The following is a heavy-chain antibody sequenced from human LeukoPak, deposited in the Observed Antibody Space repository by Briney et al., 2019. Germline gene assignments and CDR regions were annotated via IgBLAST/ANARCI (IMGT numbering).Heavy chain of an antibody. CDR2: IYSGGET. V-gene: IGHV4-39*02. CDR3: VRDYSNFVQGD. CDR1: GDSISSSHYY. J-gene: IGHJ4*02. Sequence: PSETLSLTCTVSGDSISSSHYYWGWIRQSPGKGLEWIGSIYSGGETHYNPSLNSRVTIFLDTSKNRFSLNLISVTATDTAVYYCVRDYSNFVQGDWGQGTLVTVSS. D-gene: IGHD4-11*01.